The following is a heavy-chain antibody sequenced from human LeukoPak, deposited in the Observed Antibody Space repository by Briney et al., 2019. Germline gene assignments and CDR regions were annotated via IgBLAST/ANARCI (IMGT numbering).Heavy chain of an antibody. J-gene: IGHJ4*02. Sequence: GGSLRLSCAASGFTFDDYGMSWVRQAPGKGLEWVSGINWNGGSTGYADSVKGRFTISRDNAKNSLYLQMNSLRAEDTALYYCARAARPGYSSSWYYFDYWGQGTLVTVSS. V-gene: IGHV3-20*04. D-gene: IGHD6-13*01. CDR3: ARAARPGYSSSWYYFDY. CDR2: INWNGGST. CDR1: GFTFDDYG.